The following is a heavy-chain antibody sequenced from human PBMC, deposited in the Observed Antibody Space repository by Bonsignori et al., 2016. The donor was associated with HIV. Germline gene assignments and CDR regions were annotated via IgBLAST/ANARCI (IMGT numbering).Heavy chain of an antibody. V-gene: IGHV4-61*02. D-gene: IGHD2/OR15-2a*01. CDR1: GGSISSGSYY. CDR3: ARDDTTTEYYYMDV. Sequence: LRLSCTVSGGSISSGSYYWSWIRQPAGKGLEWIGRIYTSGSTNYNPSLKSRVTISVDTSKNQFSLKLSSVTAADTAVYYCARDDTTTEYYYMDVWGKGTTVTVSS. CDR2: IYTSGST. J-gene: IGHJ6*03.